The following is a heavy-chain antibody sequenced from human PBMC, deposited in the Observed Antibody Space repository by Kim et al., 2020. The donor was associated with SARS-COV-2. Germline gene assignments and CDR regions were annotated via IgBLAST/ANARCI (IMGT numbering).Heavy chain of an antibody. D-gene: IGHD3-9*01. CDR1: GFTFSSYS. Sequence: GGSLRLSCAASGFTFSSYSMNWVRQAPGKGLEWVSSISSSSSYIYYADTVKGRFTISRDNAKNSLYLQMNSLRAEDTAVYYCARDLEGYDILTGYWDYWGQGTLVTVSS. V-gene: IGHV3-21*01. J-gene: IGHJ4*02. CDR3: ARDLEGYDILTGYWDY. CDR2: ISSSSSYI.